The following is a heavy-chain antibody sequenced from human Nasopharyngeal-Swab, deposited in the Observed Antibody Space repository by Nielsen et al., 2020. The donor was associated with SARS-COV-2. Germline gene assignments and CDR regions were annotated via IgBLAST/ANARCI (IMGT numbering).Heavy chain of an antibody. D-gene: IGHD2/OR15-2a*01. CDR1: GFPFSTYG. Sequence: GGSLRLSCAASGFPFSTYGMSWVRQAPGKGLEWVSSISGRGDNTYYADSVKGRFTISRDNSKNTLYLQINSLRAEDTAIYYCAKDLKGPYFFWGQGTLVTVSS. CDR3: AKDLKGPYFF. J-gene: IGHJ4*02. CDR2: ISGRGDNT. V-gene: IGHV3-23*01.